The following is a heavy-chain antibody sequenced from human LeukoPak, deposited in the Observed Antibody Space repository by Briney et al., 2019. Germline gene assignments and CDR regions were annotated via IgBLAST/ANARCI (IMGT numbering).Heavy chain of an antibody. CDR2: LSGSGAST. CDR1: GFTFTSHA. Sequence: GGSLRLSCEASGFTFTSHAMSWVRQAPGKGLEWVSALSGSGASTYYANSVKGRFAISRDSSKNTLYLQMNSLSAEDTAVYYCAKDLRYYFDYWGQGTLVTVSS. V-gene: IGHV3-23*01. D-gene: IGHD4-17*01. CDR3: AKDLRYYFDY. J-gene: IGHJ4*02.